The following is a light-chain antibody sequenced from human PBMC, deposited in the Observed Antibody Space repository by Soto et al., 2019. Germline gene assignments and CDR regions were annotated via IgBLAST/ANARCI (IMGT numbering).Light chain of an antibody. CDR1: QSIGDF. V-gene: IGKV1-5*03. J-gene: IGKJ5*01. Sequence: IPMTQSPATLSASVEDRVTITCRASQSIGDFLAWYQQKPGEAPKVLIYKASYLESGVPSRFRGSGSGTEFSLTISSLKPGDFATYYCQQYESFSSTFGQGTRLEIK. CDR3: QQYESFSST. CDR2: KAS.